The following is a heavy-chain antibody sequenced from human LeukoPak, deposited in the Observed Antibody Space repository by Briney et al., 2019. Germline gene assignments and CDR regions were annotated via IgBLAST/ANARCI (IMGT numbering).Heavy chain of an antibody. J-gene: IGHJ6*02. CDR3: AKGGTESYHYYGMDV. V-gene: IGHV3-23*01. CDR1: GFTFSHYA. CDR2: SSGSGGIT. D-gene: IGHD1-26*01. Sequence: GSLRLSCEASGFTFSHYAMIWVRQAPGKGLEWVSGSSGSGGITSYADSVKGRFTISRDNSKNTLYLQMKSLRAEDTALYYCAKGGTESYHYYGMDVWGQGTTVTVSS.